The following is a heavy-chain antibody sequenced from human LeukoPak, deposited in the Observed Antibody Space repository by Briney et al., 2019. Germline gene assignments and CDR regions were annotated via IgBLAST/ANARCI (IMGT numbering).Heavy chain of an antibody. CDR1: GFTFSNAW. J-gene: IGHJ6*03. Sequence: GGSLRLSCAASGFTFSNAWMSWVRQAPGKGLGWVGRIKSKTDGGTTDYAAPVKGRFTISRDDSKSTLYLQMNSLKTEDTAVYYCTTNEYYYYCMDVWGKGTTVTVSS. CDR2: IKSKTDGGTT. CDR3: TTNEYYYYCMDV. V-gene: IGHV3-15*01. D-gene: IGHD1-1*01.